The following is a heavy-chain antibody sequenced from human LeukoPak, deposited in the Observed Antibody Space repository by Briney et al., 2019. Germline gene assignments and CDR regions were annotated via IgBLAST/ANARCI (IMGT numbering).Heavy chain of an antibody. J-gene: IGHJ4*02. CDR3: AREAAAGGGFDY. V-gene: IGHV4-59*01. CDR1: GGSINSYY. D-gene: IGHD6-13*01. CDR2: IYYSGST. Sequence: SETLSLTCTVSGGSINSYYWSWIRQPPGKGLEWIGYIYYSGSTNYNPSLKSRVTISVDTSKNQFSLKLSSVTAADTAVYYCAREAAAGGGFDYWGQGTLVTVSS.